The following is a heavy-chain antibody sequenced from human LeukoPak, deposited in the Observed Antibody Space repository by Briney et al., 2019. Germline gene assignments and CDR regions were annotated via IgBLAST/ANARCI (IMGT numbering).Heavy chain of an antibody. CDR2: ISSSSSYI. CDR3: TREAGAVAGSFDY. J-gene: IGHJ4*02. D-gene: IGHD6-13*01. CDR1: GFTFSSYS. Sequence: GGSLRLSCAASGFTFSSYSMNWDRQAPGKGLEWVSSISSSSSYIYYADSVKGGFTISRDNAKNSLYLQMNSLRAEDTAVYYCTREAGAVAGSFDYWGQGTLVTVSS. V-gene: IGHV3-21*01.